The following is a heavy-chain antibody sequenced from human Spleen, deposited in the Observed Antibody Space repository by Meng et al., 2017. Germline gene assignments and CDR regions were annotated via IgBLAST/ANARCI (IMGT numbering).Heavy chain of an antibody. CDR3: ARDEDISAAGKLFGDY. Sequence: QVRLVRSGGEVKKPGASVKVSCRPSGYNFPDYWLHWVRRAPGQGLEWMGRIDPKSGDTHYAQRFQGRVTMTGDTSISTAYMELSGLRSDDTAMYYCARDEDISAAGKLFGDYWGQGTLVTVSS. CDR2: IDPKSGDT. CDR1: GYNFPDYW. D-gene: IGHD6-13*01. V-gene: IGHV1-2*06. J-gene: IGHJ4*02.